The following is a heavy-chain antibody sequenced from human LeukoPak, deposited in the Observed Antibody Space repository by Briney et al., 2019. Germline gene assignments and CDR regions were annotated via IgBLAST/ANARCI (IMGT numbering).Heavy chain of an antibody. J-gene: IGHJ4*02. D-gene: IGHD1-26*01. CDR1: GFTFSSHA. Sequence: PGGSLRLSCTASGFTFSSHAMTWVRQAPGKGLEWVSAIGGDGRGTDYADSVKGRFTISRDNSKNTLYLEMNSLRADDTARYYCARIVGGTPDYWGPGTLVTVSS. CDR3: ARIVGGTPDY. CDR2: IGGDGRGT. V-gene: IGHV3-23*01.